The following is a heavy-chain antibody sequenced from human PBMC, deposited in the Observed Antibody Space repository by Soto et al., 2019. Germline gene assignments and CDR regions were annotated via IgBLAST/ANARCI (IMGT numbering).Heavy chain of an antibody. CDR2: IYYSGST. Sequence: PSETLSLTCTVSGGPISSSSYYWGWIRQPPGKGLEWIGSIYYSGSTYYNPSLKSRVTISVDTSKNQFSLKLSSVTAADTAVYYCARXYEDIVVVVAARIWFDPWGQGTLVTVSS. J-gene: IGHJ5*02. CDR3: ARXYEDIVVVVAARIWFDP. CDR1: GGPISSSSYY. V-gene: IGHV4-39*01. D-gene: IGHD2-15*01.